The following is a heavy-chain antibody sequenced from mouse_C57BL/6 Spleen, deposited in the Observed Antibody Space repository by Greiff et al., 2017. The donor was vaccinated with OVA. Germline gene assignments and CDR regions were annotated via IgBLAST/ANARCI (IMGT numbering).Heavy chain of an antibody. D-gene: IGHD1-1*01. V-gene: IGHV1-26*01. CDR2: INPNNGGT. J-gene: IGHJ4*01. Sequence: VQLQQSGPELVKPGASVKISCKASGYTFTDYYMNWVKQSHGKSLEWIGDINPNNGGTSYNQKFKGKATLTVDKSSSTAYMELRSLTSEDSAVYYCAKVVANAMDYWGQGTSVTVSS. CDR1: GYTFTDYY. CDR3: AKVVANAMDY.